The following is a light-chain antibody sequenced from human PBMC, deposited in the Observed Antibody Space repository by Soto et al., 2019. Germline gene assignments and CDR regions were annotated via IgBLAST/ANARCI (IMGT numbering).Light chain of an antibody. CDR3: QQYNNWPWT. Sequence: EIVMTQSAATLSVSPGGRATLSCRASQSISDTLAWYQQKPGQAPRLLIRGGSTRATGFPARFSGSGSGTDFSLTISSLQSEDFAVYYCQQYNNWPWTFGQGTKVDIK. CDR1: QSISDT. J-gene: IGKJ1*01. V-gene: IGKV3-15*01. CDR2: GGS.